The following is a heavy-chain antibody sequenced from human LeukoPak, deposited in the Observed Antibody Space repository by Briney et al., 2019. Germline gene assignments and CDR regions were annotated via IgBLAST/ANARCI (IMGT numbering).Heavy chain of an antibody. CDR1: GFTFSSFT. D-gene: IGHD3-22*01. J-gene: IGHJ4*02. CDR3: ARDGYYDSSGVVDY. Sequence: GGSLRLSCTVSGFTFSSFTMNWVRQGPGKGLEWVASISNSGDYISYADSLKGRFTISRDNAKNSLFLQMNSLRAEDTAVYYCARDGYYDSSGVVDYWGQGTLVTVSS. V-gene: IGHV3-21*01. CDR2: ISNSGDYI.